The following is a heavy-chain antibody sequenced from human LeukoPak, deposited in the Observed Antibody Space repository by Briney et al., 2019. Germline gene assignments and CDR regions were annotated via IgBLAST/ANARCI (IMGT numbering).Heavy chain of an antibody. D-gene: IGHD3-22*01. CDR2: IIPIFGTA. Sequence: ASVKVSCKASGYTFTSYGISWVRQAPGQGLEWMGGIIPIFGTANYAQKFQGRVTITTDESTSTAYMELSSLRSEDTAVYYCALTYYYDSSGYYPDYWGQGTLVTVSS. J-gene: IGHJ4*02. V-gene: IGHV1-69*05. CDR1: GYTFTSYG. CDR3: ALTYYYDSSGYYPDY.